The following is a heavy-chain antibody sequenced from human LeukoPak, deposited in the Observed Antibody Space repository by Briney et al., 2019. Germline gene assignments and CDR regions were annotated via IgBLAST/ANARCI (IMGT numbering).Heavy chain of an antibody. CDR1: GFTFSSYW. CDR2: INSDGSST. CDR3: ARGPLGFGELSDWFDP. J-gene: IGHJ5*02. V-gene: IGHV3-74*01. D-gene: IGHD3-10*01. Sequence: AGSLRLSCAASGFTFSSYWMHWVRQAPGKGLVWVSRINSDGSSTSYADSVKGRFTISRDNAKNTLYLQMNSLRAEDTAVYYCARGPLGFGELSDWFDPWGQGTLVTASS.